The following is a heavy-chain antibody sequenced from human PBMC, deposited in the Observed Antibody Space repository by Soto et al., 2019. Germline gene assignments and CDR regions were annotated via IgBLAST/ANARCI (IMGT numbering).Heavy chain of an antibody. D-gene: IGHD2-21*02. CDR3: ARLNHIVVVTAIKNWFDP. Sequence: SETLSLTCTVSGGSISSYYWSWIRQPPGKGLEWIGYIYYSGSTNYNPSLKSRVTISVDTSKNQFSLKLSSVTAADTAVYYCARLNHIVVVTAIKNWFDPWGQGTLVTVPQ. J-gene: IGHJ5*02. V-gene: IGHV4-59*08. CDR1: GGSISSYY. CDR2: IYYSGST.